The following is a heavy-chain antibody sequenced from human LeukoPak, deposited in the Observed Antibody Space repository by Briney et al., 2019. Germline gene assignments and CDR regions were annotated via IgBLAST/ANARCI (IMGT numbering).Heavy chain of an antibody. V-gene: IGHV3-21*01. CDR3: ARSSFARWFDP. CDR2: ISSSSSYI. D-gene: IGHD6-13*01. J-gene: IGHJ5*02. Sequence: GGSLRLSCAASGFTLSSYSMNWVSQAPGKGLEWVSSISSSSSYIYYADSVKGRFTISRDNAKNSLYLQMNSLRAEDTAVYYCARSSFARWFDPWGQATLVTVSS. CDR1: GFTLSSYS.